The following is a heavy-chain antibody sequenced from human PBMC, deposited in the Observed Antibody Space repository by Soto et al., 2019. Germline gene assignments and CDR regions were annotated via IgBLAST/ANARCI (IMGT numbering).Heavy chain of an antibody. Sequence: SETLSLTCTVSGGSISSYYWSWIRQPPGKGLEWIGYIYYSGSTNYNPSLKSRVTISVDTSKNQFSLKLSSVTAADTAVYYCARPHCSSTSCYGGGHWFDPWGQGTLVTVSS. D-gene: IGHD2-2*01. CDR1: GGSISSYY. V-gene: IGHV4-59*08. CDR3: ARPHCSSTSCYGGGHWFDP. CDR2: IYYSGST. J-gene: IGHJ5*02.